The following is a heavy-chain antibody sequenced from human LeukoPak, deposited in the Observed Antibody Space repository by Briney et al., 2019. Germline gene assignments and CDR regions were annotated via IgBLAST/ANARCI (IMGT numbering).Heavy chain of an antibody. D-gene: IGHD3-22*01. CDR1: GDSITSYF. Sequence: PSETLSLTCTVSGDSITSYFWSWIRQPAGKGLEWIGRFYTSGSTNYNPSLKSRVTMSVDTSKNQFSLKLSSVTAADTAVYYCARDRYYYDSSGYYQLDYWGQGTLVTVSS. CDR3: ARDRYYYDSSGYYQLDY. J-gene: IGHJ4*02. CDR2: FYTSGST. V-gene: IGHV4-4*07.